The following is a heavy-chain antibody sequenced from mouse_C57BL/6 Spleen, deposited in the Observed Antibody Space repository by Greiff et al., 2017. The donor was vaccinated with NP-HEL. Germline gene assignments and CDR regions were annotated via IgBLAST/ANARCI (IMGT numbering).Heavy chain of an antibody. J-gene: IGHJ4*01. CDR3: ARSYLLYYAMDY. CDR1: GYTFTSYW. CDR2: IHPNSGST. Sequence: VQLQQPGAELVKPGASVKLSCKASGYTFTSYWMHWVKQRPGQGLEWIGMIHPNSGSTNYNEKFKSKATLTVDKSSSTAYMQLSSLTSEDSAVYYCARSYLLYYAMDYWGQGTSVTVSS. D-gene: IGHD5-5*01. V-gene: IGHV1-64*01.